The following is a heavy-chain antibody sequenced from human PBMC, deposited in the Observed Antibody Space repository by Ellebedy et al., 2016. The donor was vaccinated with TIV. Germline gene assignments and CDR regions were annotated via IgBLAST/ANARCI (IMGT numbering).Heavy chain of an antibody. CDR3: ASKDHGYWYFDL. D-gene: IGHD1-14*01. CDR1: GGSISSGGYY. J-gene: IGHJ2*01. Sequence: MPSETLSLTCTVSGGSISSGGYYWSWIRQHPGKGLAWIGYIYYSGSTYYNPSLKSRVTISVDTSKNQFSLKLSSVTAADTAVYYCASKDHGYWYFDLWGRGTLVTASS. V-gene: IGHV4-31*03. CDR2: IYYSGST.